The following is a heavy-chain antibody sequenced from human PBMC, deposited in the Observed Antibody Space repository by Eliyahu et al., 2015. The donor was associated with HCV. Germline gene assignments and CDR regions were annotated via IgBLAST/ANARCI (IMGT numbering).Heavy chain of an antibody. CDR1: GYSFPTYG. CDR3: ARDRYFDASGPFEY. J-gene: IGHJ4*02. V-gene: IGHV1-18*01. CDR2: ISGYNDNT. D-gene: IGHD3-9*01. Sequence: QVQLVQSGAEVXXPGASXKVXCKXXGYSFPTYGISXVRQAPGQGLEWMGWISGYNDNTNYAQKLQGRVIMTTDTSTGTVYMELRSLRSDDTAVYFCARDRYFDASGPFEYWGQGTLVTVSS.